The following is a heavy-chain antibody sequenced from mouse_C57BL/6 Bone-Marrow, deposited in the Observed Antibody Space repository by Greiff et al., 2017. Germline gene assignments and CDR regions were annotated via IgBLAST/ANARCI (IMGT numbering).Heavy chain of an antibody. V-gene: IGHV1-55*01. CDR2: IYPGSGST. Sequence: VQLQQPGAELVKPGASVKMSCKASGYTFTSYWITWVKQRPGQGLEWIGDIYPGSGSTNYNEKFKSKATLTVATSSSTAYMQRSSLTSEDSAVYYCARPYYSNYWYFDVWGTGTTVTVSS. D-gene: IGHD2-5*01. CDR3: ARPYYSNYWYFDV. CDR1: GYTFTSYW. J-gene: IGHJ1*03.